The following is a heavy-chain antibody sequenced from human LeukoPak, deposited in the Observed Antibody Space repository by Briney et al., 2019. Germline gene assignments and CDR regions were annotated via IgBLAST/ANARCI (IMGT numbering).Heavy chain of an antibody. CDR3: AKGSGGSWALVN. V-gene: IGHV3-30*18. Sequence: GRSLRLSSAAYGFTFSCCGMHWVRQAEGKGLEWVTVLSSDGNNQYYADSVKGRLTISRDISKNTIYLQMNSLRAEDAAVYYCAKGSGGSWALVNWGQGTLVTVSS. D-gene: IGHD2-15*01. CDR1: GFTFSCCG. CDR2: LSSDGNNQ. J-gene: IGHJ4*02.